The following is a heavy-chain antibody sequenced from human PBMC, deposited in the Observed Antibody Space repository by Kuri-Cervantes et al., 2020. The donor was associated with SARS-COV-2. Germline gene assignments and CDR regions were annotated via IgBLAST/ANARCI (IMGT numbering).Heavy chain of an antibody. CDR2: IYYSGST. D-gene: IGHD4-17*01. J-gene: IGHJ4*02. V-gene: IGHV4-39*07. Sequence: SETLSLTCTVSGGSISSSSYYWGWIRQPPGKGLEWIGSIYYSGSTYYNPSLKSRVTISVDASKNQFSLKLSSVTAADTAVYCCARGFPPSRRYYFDYWGQGTLVTVSS. CDR3: ARGFPPSRRYYFDY. CDR1: GGSISSSSYY.